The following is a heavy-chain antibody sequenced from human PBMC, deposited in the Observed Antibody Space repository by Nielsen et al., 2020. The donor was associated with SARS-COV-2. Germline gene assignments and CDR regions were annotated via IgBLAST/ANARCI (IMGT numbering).Heavy chain of an antibody. V-gene: IGHV1-58*01. CDR1: GLTYTSCA. D-gene: IGHD1-26*01. J-gene: IGHJ2*01. CDR3: AANPSPSGSYWYFDL. CDR2: IVVGSCNT. Sequence: SVKVSCKGTGLTYTSCAVQGVRQARGKRLEWIGWIVVGSCNTNYAQKFQERVTITRDMSTSTAYMELSSLRSEDTPVYYCAANPSPSGSYWYFDLWGRGTLVTVSS.